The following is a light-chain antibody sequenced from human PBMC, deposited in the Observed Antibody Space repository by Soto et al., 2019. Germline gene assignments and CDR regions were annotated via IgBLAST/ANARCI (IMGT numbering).Light chain of an antibody. CDR3: QQTNSFPLT. J-gene: IGKJ4*01. CDR2: AGS. Sequence: DIQMTQSPSSVSASVGDRVTINCRASQDIRSWVAWYQQTPGKAPELLIYAGSRLQTGVPSRFSGSVSGTDFSLTSSSLQPEDFATYYCQQTNSFPLTFGGGTKVEIK. V-gene: IGKV1-12*01. CDR1: QDIRSW.